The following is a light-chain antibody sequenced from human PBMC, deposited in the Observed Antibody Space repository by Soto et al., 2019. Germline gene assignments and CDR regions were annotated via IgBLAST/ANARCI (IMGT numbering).Light chain of an antibody. J-gene: IGKJ1*01. CDR2: GAS. CDR3: QHYDTFSWT. V-gene: IGKV1-5*01. CDR1: QDIDIS. Sequence: DIQMTQSPSTLSVSVGDRVTITCRASQDIDISLAWFQQRPGKAPKVLIAGASGLMNGVPSTFSGSGSGTEFALTIGSVQPDDFATYFCQHYDTFSWTFGQGTKVDIK.